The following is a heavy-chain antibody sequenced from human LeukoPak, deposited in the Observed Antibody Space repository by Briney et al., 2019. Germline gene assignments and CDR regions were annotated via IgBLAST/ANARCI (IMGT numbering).Heavy chain of an antibody. D-gene: IGHD3-22*01. CDR2: ISGSGGST. CDR1: GFTFSSYG. CDR3: ARNYYDSSGYYYGYYYYYMDV. Sequence: GGSLRLSCAASGFTFSSYGMSWVRQAPRKGLEWVSAISGSGGSTYYADSVKGRFTISGDNAKNSLYLQMNSLRAEDTAVYYCARNYYDSSGYYYGYYYYYMDVWGKGTTVTVSS. J-gene: IGHJ6*03. V-gene: IGHV3-23*01.